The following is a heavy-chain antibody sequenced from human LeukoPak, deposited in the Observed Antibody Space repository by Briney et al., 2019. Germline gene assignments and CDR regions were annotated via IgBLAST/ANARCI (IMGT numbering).Heavy chain of an antibody. V-gene: IGHV3-74*01. J-gene: IGHJ5*02. CDR1: GFTFSSYW. Sequence: GGSLRLSCAASGFTFSSYWMHWVRQAPGKGLVWVSRINSDGSSTSYADSVKGRFTISRNNAKNTLYLQMNSLRAEDTAVYYCAREHYDWGSGYNWFDPWGQGTLVTVSS. CDR3: AREHYDWGSGYNWFDP. D-gene: IGHD7-27*01. CDR2: INSDGSST.